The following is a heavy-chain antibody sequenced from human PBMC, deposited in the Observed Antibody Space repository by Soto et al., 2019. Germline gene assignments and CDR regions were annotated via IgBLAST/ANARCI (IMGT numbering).Heavy chain of an antibody. J-gene: IGHJ4*02. V-gene: IGHV2-26*01. CDR2: IFSNDEK. D-gene: IGHD6-19*01. Sequence: QVTLKESGPVLVKPTETLTLTCTVSGFSLSNARMGVSWIRQPPGKALEWLAHIFSNDEKSYTTSLKSRLTISKDTSKSQVVLSMTYMDPVDTATYYCVRLVAVAGLYYFDYWGQGTLVTVSS. CDR3: VRLVAVAGLYYFDY. CDR1: GFSLSNARMG.